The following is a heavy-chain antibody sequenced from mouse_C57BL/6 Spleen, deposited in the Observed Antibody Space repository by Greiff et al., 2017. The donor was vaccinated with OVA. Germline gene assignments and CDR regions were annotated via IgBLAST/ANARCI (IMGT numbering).Heavy chain of an antibody. Sequence: QVHVKQSGAELVRPGASVKLSCKASGYTFTDYYINWVKQRPGQGLEWIARIYPGSGNTYYNEKFKGKATLTAEKSSSTAYMQLSSLTSEDSAVYFCARCHYGSSYDYAMDYWGQGTSVTVSS. V-gene: IGHV1-76*01. CDR3: ARCHYGSSYDYAMDY. D-gene: IGHD1-1*01. CDR2: IYPGSGNT. J-gene: IGHJ4*01. CDR1: GYTFTDYY.